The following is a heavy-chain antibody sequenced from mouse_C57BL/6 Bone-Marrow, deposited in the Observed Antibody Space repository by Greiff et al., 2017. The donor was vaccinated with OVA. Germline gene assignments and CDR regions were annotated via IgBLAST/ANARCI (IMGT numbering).Heavy chain of an antibody. V-gene: IGHV5-17*01. CDR3: ARRPDYYGSSYWYFDV. Sequence: EVQLQESGGGLVKPGGSLKLSCAASGFTFSDYGMHWVRQAPEKGLEWVAYISSGSSTIYYADTVKGRFTISRDNAKNTLFLQMTSLRSEDTAMYYCARRPDYYGSSYWYFDVWGTGTTVTVSS. CDR1: GFTFSDYG. CDR2: ISSGSSTI. J-gene: IGHJ1*03. D-gene: IGHD1-1*01.